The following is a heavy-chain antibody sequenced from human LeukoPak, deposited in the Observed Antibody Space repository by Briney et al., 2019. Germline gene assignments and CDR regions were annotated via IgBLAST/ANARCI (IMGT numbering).Heavy chain of an antibody. D-gene: IGHD2-2*01. CDR2: IYYSGST. CDR1: GGSISSYY. Sequence: TSETLSLTCTVSGGSISSYYWSWIRQPPGKGLEWIGYIYYSGSTNYNPSLKSRVTISGDTSKNQFSLKLSSVTAADTAVYYCARGTAGCSSTSCYSVLAYGMDVWGQGTTVTVSS. V-gene: IGHV4-59*01. J-gene: IGHJ6*02. CDR3: ARGTAGCSSTSCYSVLAYGMDV.